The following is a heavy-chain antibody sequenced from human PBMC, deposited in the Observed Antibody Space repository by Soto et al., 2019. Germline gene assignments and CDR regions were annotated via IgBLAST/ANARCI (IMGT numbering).Heavy chain of an antibody. J-gene: IGHJ4*02. CDR1: GFSLTSRPVG. CDR3: AHRRNYDGSWNEGVFDY. V-gene: IGHV2-5*02. Sequence: QITLKESGPTLVKPTQTLTLTCTFSGFSLTSRPVGVGWVRQPLGKALEWLAFIYWDDDKRYSPSLRSTLTVTKDTSKNQVVLTLTNMDPVDTATYYCAHRRNYDGSWNEGVFDYWGQGILVTVSS. D-gene: IGHD3-16*01. CDR2: IYWDDDK.